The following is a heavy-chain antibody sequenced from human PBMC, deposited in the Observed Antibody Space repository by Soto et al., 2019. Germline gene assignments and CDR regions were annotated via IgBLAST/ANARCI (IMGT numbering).Heavy chain of an antibody. CDR2: ISGSGGST. J-gene: IGHJ4*02. D-gene: IGHD3-22*01. CDR1: GFTFSSYA. V-gene: IGHV3-23*01. CDR3: AKAPGTYYYDSSGYLNFDY. Sequence: GGSLRLSCAASGFTFSSYAMSWVRQAPGKGLEWVSAISGSGGSTYYADSVKGRFTISRDNSKNTLYLQMNSLRAEDTAVYYCAKAPGTYYYDSSGYLNFDYWGQGTLVTVSS.